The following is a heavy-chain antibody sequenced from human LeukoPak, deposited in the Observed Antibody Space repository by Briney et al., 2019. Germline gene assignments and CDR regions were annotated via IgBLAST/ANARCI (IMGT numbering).Heavy chain of an antibody. CDR2: IYYSGST. CDR3: ARTDYTTDY. D-gene: IGHD4-11*01. J-gene: IGHJ4*02. V-gene: IGHV4-39*01. CDR1: GGSISSSSYF. Sequence: SETLSLTCTVSGGSISSSSYFWGWIRQPPGKGLEWIGSIYYSGSTYYNPSLKSRVTISVDTSNNQFSLKPSSVTAADTAVYYCARTDYTTDYWGQGTLVTVSS.